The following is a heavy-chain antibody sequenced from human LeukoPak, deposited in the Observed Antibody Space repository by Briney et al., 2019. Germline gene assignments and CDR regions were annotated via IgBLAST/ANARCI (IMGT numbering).Heavy chain of an antibody. D-gene: IGHD1-26*01. CDR1: GFTFSSYE. CDR2: ISSSGNTI. V-gene: IGHV3-48*03. CDR3: ARHIRWEPGP. Sequence: GGSVRLSCAASGFTFSSYEMHWVRQAPGQGLEWVSYISSSGNTIYYADSVKGRFTISRDNAKNSLYLQMNSLRAEDTAIYYCARHIRWEPGPWGQGTLVTVSS. J-gene: IGHJ5*02.